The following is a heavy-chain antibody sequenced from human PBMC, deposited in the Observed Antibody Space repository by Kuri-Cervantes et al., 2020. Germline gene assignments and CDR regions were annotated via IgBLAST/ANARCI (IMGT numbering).Heavy chain of an antibody. CDR2: IYYDGRT. Sequence: SETLSLTCTVSGDSMNNYYWTWIRQXPGKGLEWIGYIYYDGRTNFNPSLQSRVTISVDTSKNQFSLRLTSVTAADTAVXYCARAGVVXXTPPHYWGQGTLVTVSS. V-gene: IGHV4-59*01. J-gene: IGHJ4*02. D-gene: IGHD2-15*01. CDR3: ARAGVVXXTPPHY. CDR1: GDSMNNYY.